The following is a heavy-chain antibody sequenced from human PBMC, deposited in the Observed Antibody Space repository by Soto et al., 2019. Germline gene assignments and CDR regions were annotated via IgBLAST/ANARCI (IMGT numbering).Heavy chain of an antibody. CDR1: DGSISTNW. D-gene: IGHD6-19*01. CDR3: ARHIAVPTTRGFDY. V-gene: IGHV4-4*02. Sequence: QVQLQESGPGLVKPSGTLSLTCAVSDGSISTNWWSWVRQPPGKGLEWIGEIYHSGPTNYNPSLKSRVTILIDKSKNQFSLDLASVTAADTALYYCARHIAVPTTRGFDYWGQGTLVTVSS. J-gene: IGHJ4*02. CDR2: IYHSGPT.